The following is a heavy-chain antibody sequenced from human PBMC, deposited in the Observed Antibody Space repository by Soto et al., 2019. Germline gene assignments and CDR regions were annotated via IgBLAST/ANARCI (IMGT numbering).Heavy chain of an antibody. CDR3: ARSVFP. J-gene: IGHJ5*02. Sequence: QVQLQESGPGLVKPSQTLSLTCTVSGGSISSGGYYWSWIRQHPGKGLEWIGDTYYSGSTYSNPYLKSRVTISVNTSKNQSSLKLTTVTAADTAVYYCARSVFPWGQGTLVTVSS. V-gene: IGHV4-31*03. CDR2: TYYSGST. CDR1: GGSISSGGYY.